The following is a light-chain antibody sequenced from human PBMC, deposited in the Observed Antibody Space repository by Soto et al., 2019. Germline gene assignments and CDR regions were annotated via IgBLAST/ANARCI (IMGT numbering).Light chain of an antibody. J-gene: IGKJ2*01. Sequence: EIVLTQSPGTLSLSPGERATLSCRASQSVSSSYLAWYQQKPGQAPRLPIYGASSRATGIPDRFSGSGSGTDFTLTISRLEPEDFAVYYCQHYNNWPFAFGQGTKVDIK. V-gene: IGKV3-20*01. CDR3: QHYNNWPFA. CDR1: QSVSSSY. CDR2: GAS.